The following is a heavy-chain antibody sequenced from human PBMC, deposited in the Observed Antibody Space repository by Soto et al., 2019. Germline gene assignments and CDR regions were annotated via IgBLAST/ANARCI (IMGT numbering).Heavy chain of an antibody. CDR2: IFYSGST. D-gene: IGHD4-17*01. J-gene: IGHJ4*02. V-gene: IGHV4-31*03. CDR1: GGSISSGGYY. Sequence: SETLSLTCTVSGGSISSGGYYWSWIRQHPGKGLEWFGYIFYSGSTYYNPSLKSRVTISVDTSKNQFSLKLSSVTAADTAVYYCARSPEATVTAFDYWGQGTLVTVSS. CDR3: ARSPEATVTAFDY.